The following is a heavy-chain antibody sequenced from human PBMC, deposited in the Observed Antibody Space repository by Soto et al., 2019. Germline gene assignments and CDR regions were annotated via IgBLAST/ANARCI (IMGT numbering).Heavy chain of an antibody. CDR1: GFTFSSYG. CDR3: ARDRMITFGGAPGY. Sequence: LRLSCAASGFTFSSYGMHWVRQAPGKGLEWVAVIWYDGSNKYYADSVKGRFTISRDNSKNTLYLQMNSLRAEDTAVYYCARDRMITFGGAPGYWGQGTLVTVSS. J-gene: IGHJ4*02. CDR2: IWYDGSNK. D-gene: IGHD3-16*01. V-gene: IGHV3-33*01.